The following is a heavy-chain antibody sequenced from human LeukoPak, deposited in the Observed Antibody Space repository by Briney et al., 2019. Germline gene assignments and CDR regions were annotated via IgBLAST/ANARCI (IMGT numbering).Heavy chain of an antibody. D-gene: IGHD4/OR15-4a*01. V-gene: IGHV3-23*01. J-gene: IGHJ4*02. CDR3: AKDPTDYGFELREYYFDY. Sequence: GGSLRLSCAASGFTFSSYAMSWVRQAPGKGLEWVSAISGSGGSTYYADSVKGRFTISRDNSKNTLYLQMNSLRAEDTAVYYCAKDPTDYGFELREYYFDYWGQGTLVTVSS. CDR2: ISGSGGST. CDR1: GFTFSSYA.